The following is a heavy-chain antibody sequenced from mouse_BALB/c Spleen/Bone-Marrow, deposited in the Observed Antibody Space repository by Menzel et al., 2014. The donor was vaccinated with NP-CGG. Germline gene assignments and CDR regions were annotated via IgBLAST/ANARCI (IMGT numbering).Heavy chain of an antibody. CDR3: AREGYYGKVDY. CDR2: INPDSSTK. CDR1: GFAFSSYW. V-gene: IGHV4-1*02. D-gene: IGHD2-1*01. Sequence: EVKLVESGGGLVQPGGSLKLSCAASGFAFSSYWMSWVRQAPGKGLEWIGEINPDSSTKNYTPSLKDKFIISRDNANNTLYMKISKVKSEDTAFYYCAREGYYGKVDYWGQGTSLTVSS. J-gene: IGHJ2*02.